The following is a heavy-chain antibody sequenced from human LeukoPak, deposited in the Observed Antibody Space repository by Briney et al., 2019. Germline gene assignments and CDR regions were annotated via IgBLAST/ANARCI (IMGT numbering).Heavy chain of an antibody. J-gene: IGHJ5*02. V-gene: IGHV4-61*02. D-gene: IGHD4/OR15-4a*01. CDR2: IYTSGST. Sequence: PSGTLSLTCTVSAGSVSNGSYYWSWIRQPAGKGLEWIGRIYTSGSTNYNPSLKSRVTISVDTSKNQFSLKLSSVTAADTAVYYCASLTLVQRPLRKFDPWGQGTLVTVSS. CDR3: ASLTLVQRPLRKFDP. CDR1: AGSVSNGSYY.